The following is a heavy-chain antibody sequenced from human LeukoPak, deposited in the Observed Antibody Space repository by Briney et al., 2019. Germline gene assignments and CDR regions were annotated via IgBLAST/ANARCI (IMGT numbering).Heavy chain of an antibody. D-gene: IGHD3-3*01. CDR3: ARGPYYDFWSGSPGYYYYMEV. J-gene: IGHJ6*03. CDR1: GGSISSYY. CDR2: IYTSGST. Sequence: SETLSLTCTVSGGSISSYYWSWIRQPAGKGLEGIGRIYTSGSTNYNPSLKSRVTISVDKSKNQFSLKQSSVTAADTAVYYCARGPYYDFWSGSPGYYYYMEVWGKGTTVTVSS. V-gene: IGHV4-4*07.